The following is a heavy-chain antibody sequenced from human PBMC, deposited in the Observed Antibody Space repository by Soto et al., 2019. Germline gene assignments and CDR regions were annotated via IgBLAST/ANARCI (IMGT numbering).Heavy chain of an antibody. V-gene: IGHV6-1*01. CDR2: TYYRSKWYN. Sequence: LSLTCAISGDSVSSNSAAWNWIRQSPSRGLEWLGRTYYRSKWYNDYAVSVKSRITINPDTSKNQFSLQLNSVTPEDTAVYYCARDNSGSYYESYYYYGMDVWGQGTTVTVSS. J-gene: IGHJ6*02. CDR1: GDSVSSNSAA. CDR3: ARDNSGSYYESYYYYGMDV. D-gene: IGHD1-26*01.